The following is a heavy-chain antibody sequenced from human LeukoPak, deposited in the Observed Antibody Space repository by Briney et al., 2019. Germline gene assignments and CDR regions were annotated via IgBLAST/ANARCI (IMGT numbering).Heavy chain of an antibody. Sequence: GGSLRLSCAASGFTFSSYWRSWVRQAPGKGLEWVANIKQDGSEKYYVDSVKGRSTISRDNAKNYLYLQRNSLRAEDTAVYYCARGKDMGTITGTFDYWGQGTLVTVSS. CDR2: IKQDGSEK. CDR1: GFTFSSYW. D-gene: IGHD5-24*01. J-gene: IGHJ4*02. V-gene: IGHV3-7*01. CDR3: ARGKDMGTITGTFDY.